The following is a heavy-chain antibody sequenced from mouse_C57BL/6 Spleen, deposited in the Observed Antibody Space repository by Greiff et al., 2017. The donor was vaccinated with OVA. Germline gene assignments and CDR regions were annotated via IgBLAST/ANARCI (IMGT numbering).Heavy chain of an antibody. J-gene: IGHJ2*01. CDR3: ARWAAQATDY. V-gene: IGHV1-50*01. CDR2: IDPSDSYT. D-gene: IGHD3-2*02. Sequence: QVQLQQPGAELVKPGASVKLSCKASGYTFTSYWMQWVKQRPGQGLEWIGEIDPSDSYTNYNQKFKGKATLTVDTSSSTAYMQLSSLTSEDSAVDYCARWAAQATDYGGQGTTLTVSS. CDR1: GYTFTSYW.